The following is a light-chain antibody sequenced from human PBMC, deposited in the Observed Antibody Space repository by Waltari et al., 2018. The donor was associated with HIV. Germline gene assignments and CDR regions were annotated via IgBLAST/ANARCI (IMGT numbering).Light chain of an antibody. J-gene: IGKJ1*01. CDR2: DAS. CDR3: LQDYNYPRT. Sequence: AIQMTQSPSSLSASVGDRVTITCRASQDIRDDLAWYQQRRGRAPQLLIYDASNLVLWFPSRFSGGRSGTDFTLTISSLHPNDSATYFCLQDYNYPRTFGQGTRV. V-gene: IGKV1-6*02. CDR1: QDIRDD.